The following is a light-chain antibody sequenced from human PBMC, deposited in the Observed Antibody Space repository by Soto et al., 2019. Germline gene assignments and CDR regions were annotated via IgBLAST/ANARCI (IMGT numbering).Light chain of an antibody. CDR2: GAS. V-gene: IGKV3-20*01. CDR3: QQYGSSPAIT. CDR1: QSVSSSY. Sequence: EIVLTQSPGTLSLSPGERATLSCRASQSVSSSYLAWYQQKPGQAPRLLIYGASSRATGIPDRFSGSGSGTDFTLAISRLEPQDDAVYYCQQYGSSPAITFGQGTRMEIK. J-gene: IGKJ5*01.